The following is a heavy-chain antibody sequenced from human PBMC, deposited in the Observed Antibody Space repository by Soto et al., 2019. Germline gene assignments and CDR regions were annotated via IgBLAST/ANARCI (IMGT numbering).Heavy chain of an antibody. CDR2: ISYSGST. CDR1: GGSISTYT. J-gene: IGHJ3*02. Sequence: KTSETQSLTCTVSGGSISTYTWNWIRQSPGKGLEWIGYISYSGSTMSNPSLKSRVTISVDRSKNQLSLNLTSVTAADTAKYYCARDSKSDDAFDIWGLGTLVTVSS. V-gene: IGHV4-59*01. CDR3: ARDSKSDDAFDI.